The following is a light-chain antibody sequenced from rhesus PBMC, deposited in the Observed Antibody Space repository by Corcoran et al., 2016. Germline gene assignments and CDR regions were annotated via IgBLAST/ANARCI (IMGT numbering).Light chain of an antibody. V-gene: IGKV3-40*03. Sequence: EIVMTQSPATLSLSPGETATLSCRASENVGSCLGWYQQKPGKAPKLLVHSMSFRADGSPDRFSGRGSRTEFTLTISSLEPEDVGSYHCQQYHGFPPTFGQWTKVEIK. CDR2: SMS. J-gene: IGKJ1*01. CDR1: ENVGSC. CDR3: QQYHGFPPT.